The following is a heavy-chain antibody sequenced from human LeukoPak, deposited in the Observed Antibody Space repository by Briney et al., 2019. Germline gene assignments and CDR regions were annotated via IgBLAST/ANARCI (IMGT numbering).Heavy chain of an antibody. CDR1: GFAFSSYW. J-gene: IGHJ4*02. D-gene: IGHD6-6*01. CDR3: ASDEYSSSFDY. Sequence: PGGSLRLSCAASGFAFSSYWMSWVRQAPGKGLEWVANIKQDGSEKYYVDSVKGRLTISRDNAKNSLYLQMNSLRAEDTAVYYCASDEYSSSFDYWGQGTLVTVSS. CDR2: IKQDGSEK. V-gene: IGHV3-7*01.